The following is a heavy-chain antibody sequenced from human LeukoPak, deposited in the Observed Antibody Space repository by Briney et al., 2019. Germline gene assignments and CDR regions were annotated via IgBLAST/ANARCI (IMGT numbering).Heavy chain of an antibody. J-gene: IGHJ4*02. D-gene: IGHD2-15*01. CDR2: ISTGTYI. CDR1: GFTFSDYY. CDR3: TREQDREAAATVIGDS. Sequence: PGGSLRLSCAASGFTFSDYYMSWIRQAPGKGLEWVSHISTGTYIAYADSVKGRFTISRDNAKNSLYLQMNSLRAEDTAVYYCTREQDREAAATVIGDSWGQGTLVTVSS. V-gene: IGHV3-69-1*02.